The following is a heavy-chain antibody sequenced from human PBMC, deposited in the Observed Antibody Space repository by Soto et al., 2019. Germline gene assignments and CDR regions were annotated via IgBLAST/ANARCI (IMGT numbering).Heavy chain of an antibody. CDR2: IITVLGTT. V-gene: IGHV1-69*04. CDR3: ARRRYCGYDCYHKHYYGMDV. Sequence: ASVKVSCKASGDTFSSYAVNWVRQAPGRGLEWMGRIITVLGTTDYAQNLKGRVTITAEKSTKTVYMELSSLRSEDTAVYYCARRRYCGYDCYHKHYYGMDVWGQGTTVTVSS. CDR1: GDTFSSYA. J-gene: IGHJ6*02. D-gene: IGHD2-21*01.